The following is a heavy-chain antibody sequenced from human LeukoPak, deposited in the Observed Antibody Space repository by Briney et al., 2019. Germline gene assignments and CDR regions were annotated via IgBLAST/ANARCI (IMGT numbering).Heavy chain of an antibody. Sequence: SETLSLTCTVSGGSITTAGYYWSWIRQPAGKGLEWIGRIYTSRSTNYNPSLQSRVTISLDTSKNQFSLKLSSVTPADTAVCYCARDLYNWLDPWGQGTLVTVSS. CDR2: IYTSRST. J-gene: IGHJ5*02. CDR1: GGSITTAGYY. CDR3: ARDLYNWLDP. V-gene: IGHV4-61*02.